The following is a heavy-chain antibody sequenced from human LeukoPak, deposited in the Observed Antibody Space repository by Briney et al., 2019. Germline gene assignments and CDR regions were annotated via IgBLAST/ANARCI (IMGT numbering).Heavy chain of an antibody. CDR3: ARENSSSQTQFDP. J-gene: IGHJ5*02. V-gene: IGHV4-61*01. CDR1: GGSVSSGSYY. CDR2: IYYSGST. D-gene: IGHD6-13*01. Sequence: SETLSLTCTVSGGSVSSGSYYWSWIRQPPGKGLEWIGYIYYSGSTNYNPSLKSRVTISVDTSKNQFSLKLSSVTAADTAVYYCARENSSSQTQFDPWGQGTLVTVSS.